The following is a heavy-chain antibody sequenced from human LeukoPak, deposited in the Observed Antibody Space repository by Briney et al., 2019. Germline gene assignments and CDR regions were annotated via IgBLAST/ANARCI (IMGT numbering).Heavy chain of an antibody. D-gene: IGHD5-12*01. Sequence: GGSLRLSCAASGFTFSSYAMNWVRQAPGKGLKWVSGFRGSGVATFYADSVKGRFTISRDNSKNTLYLQMNSLRAEDTAVYYCAKDAAYSGYDLYNWFDPWGQGTLVTVSS. CDR3: AKDAAYSGYDLYNWFDP. CDR1: GFTFSSYA. CDR2: FRGSGVAT. V-gene: IGHV3-23*01. J-gene: IGHJ5*02.